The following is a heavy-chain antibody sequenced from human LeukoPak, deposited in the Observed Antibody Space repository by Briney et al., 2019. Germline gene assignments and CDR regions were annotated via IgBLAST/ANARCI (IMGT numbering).Heavy chain of an antibody. CDR1: GYTFTSYG. V-gene: IGHV1-18*01. CDR2: ISAYNGNT. D-gene: IGHD7-27*01. Sequence: ASVKVSCKASGYTFTSYGISWVRQAPGQGLEWMGWISAYNGNTNYAQELQGRVTMTRNTSISTAYMELSSLRSEDTAVYYCARGPGGEGLDYWGQGTLVTVSS. J-gene: IGHJ4*02. CDR3: ARGPGGEGLDY.